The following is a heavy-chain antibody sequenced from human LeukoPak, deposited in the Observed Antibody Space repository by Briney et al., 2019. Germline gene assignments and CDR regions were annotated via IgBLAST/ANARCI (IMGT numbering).Heavy chain of an antibody. CDR1: GYTFTGYY. CDR2: INPNSGGT. V-gene: IGHV1-2*02. D-gene: IGHD6-13*01. Sequence: GASVKVSCKASGYTFTGYYMHWVRQAPGQGLEWMGWINPNSGGTNYAQKFQGRVTMARDTSISTAYMELSRLRSDDTAVYYCARGGAAARHGWFDPWGQGTLVTVSS. CDR3: ARGGAAARHGWFDP. J-gene: IGHJ5*02.